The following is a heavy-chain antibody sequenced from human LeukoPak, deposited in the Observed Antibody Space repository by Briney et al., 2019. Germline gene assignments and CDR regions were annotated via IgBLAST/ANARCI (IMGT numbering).Heavy chain of an antibody. CDR1: GYTFTSYY. CDR3: ARASFWESPINWFAP. D-gene: IGHD3-16*01. CDR2: INPNSGGT. V-gene: IGHV1-2*02. J-gene: IGHJ5*02. Sequence: ASVKVSCKASGYTFTSYYMHWVRQAPGQGLEWMGWINPNSGGTKYAQKFQGRVTMTRDRSISTAYMELSRLTSDDTAVYYCARASFWESPINWFAPWGQGTLVTVSS.